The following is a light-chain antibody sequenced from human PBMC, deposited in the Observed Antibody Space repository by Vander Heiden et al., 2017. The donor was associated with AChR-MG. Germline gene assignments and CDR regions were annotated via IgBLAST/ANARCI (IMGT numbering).Light chain of an antibody. J-gene: IGKJ4*01. Sequence: DIVMTQSPLPLPVTPGEPASFSCRSSQSLLHSNGYNFLDWYRQKPGQSPQLLIYLGSNRASGVPDRFSGSGSGTDFTLKISRVEAEDVGVYYCMQALQTPLTFGGGTKVEIK. CDR3: MQALQTPLT. CDR2: LGS. V-gene: IGKV2-28*01. CDR1: QSLLHSNGYNF.